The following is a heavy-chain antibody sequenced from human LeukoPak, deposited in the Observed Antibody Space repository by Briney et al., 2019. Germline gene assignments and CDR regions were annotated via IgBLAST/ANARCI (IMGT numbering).Heavy chain of an antibody. D-gene: IGHD6-13*01. CDR2: IYTSGST. CDR1: GGSISSGSYY. Sequence: SETLSLTCTVSGGSISSGSYYWSWIRQPAGKGLEWIGRIYTSGSTNYNPSLKSRVTISVDTSKNQFSLKLSSVTAADTAVYYCARDPVDSSSWPVAYWGQGTLVTVSS. V-gene: IGHV4-61*02. J-gene: IGHJ4*02. CDR3: ARDPVDSSSWPVAY.